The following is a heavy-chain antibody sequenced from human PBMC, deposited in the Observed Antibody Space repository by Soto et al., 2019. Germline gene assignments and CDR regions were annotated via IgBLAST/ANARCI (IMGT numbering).Heavy chain of an antibody. CDR3: ASLKGGYYYYGMDV. V-gene: IGHV1-69*13. J-gene: IGHJ6*02. CDR1: GGTFSSYA. D-gene: IGHD3-16*01. Sequence: SVKVSCKASGGTFSSYAISWVRQAPGQGLEWMGGIIPIFGTANYAQKFQGRVTITADESTSTAYMELSSLRSEDMAVYYCASLKGGYYYYGMDVWGQGTTVTVSS. CDR2: IIPIFGTA.